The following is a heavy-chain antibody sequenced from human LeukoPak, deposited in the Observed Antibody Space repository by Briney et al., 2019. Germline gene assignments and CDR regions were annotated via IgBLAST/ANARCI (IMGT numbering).Heavy chain of an antibody. Sequence: ASVKVSCKASGGTFSSYAISWVRQAPGQGLEWMGWINTNTGNPTYAQGFTGRFVFSLDTSVSTAYLQISSLKAEDTAVYYCARDDSSSWYESILLYYYYGMDVWGQGTTVTVSS. CDR2: INTNTGNP. V-gene: IGHV7-4-1*02. CDR1: GGTFSSYA. CDR3: ARDDSSSWYESILLYYYYGMDV. J-gene: IGHJ6*02. D-gene: IGHD6-13*01.